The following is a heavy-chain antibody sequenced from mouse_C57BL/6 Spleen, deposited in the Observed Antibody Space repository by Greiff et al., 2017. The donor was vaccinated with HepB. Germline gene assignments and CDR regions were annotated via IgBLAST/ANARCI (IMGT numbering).Heavy chain of an antibody. J-gene: IGHJ4*01. CDR3: ARDRGREGYYAMDY. D-gene: IGHD3-1*01. V-gene: IGHV5-4*01. CDR1: GFTFSSYA. CDR2: ISDGGSYT. Sequence: EVNLVESGGGLVKPGGSLKLSCAASGFTFSSYAMSWVRQTPEKRLEWVATISDGGSYTYYPDNVKGRFTISRDNAKNNLYLQMSHLKSEDTAMYYCARDRGREGYYAMDYWGQGTSVTVSS.